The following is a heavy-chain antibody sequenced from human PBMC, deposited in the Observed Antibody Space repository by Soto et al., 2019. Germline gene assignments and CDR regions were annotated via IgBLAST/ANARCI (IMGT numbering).Heavy chain of an antibody. CDR2: ISSSSSTI. V-gene: IGHV3-48*02. CDR1: GFTFSSYS. Sequence: LRLSCAASGFTFSSYSMNWVRQAPGKGLEWVSYISSSSSTIYYADSVKGRFTISRDNAKNSLYLQMNSLRDEDTAVYYCARDEYYDFWSGYFYYGMDVWGQGTTVTVSS. D-gene: IGHD3-3*01. J-gene: IGHJ6*02. CDR3: ARDEYYDFWSGYFYYGMDV.